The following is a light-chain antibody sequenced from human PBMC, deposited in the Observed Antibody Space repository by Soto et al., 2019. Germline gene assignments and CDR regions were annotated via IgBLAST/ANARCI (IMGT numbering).Light chain of an antibody. CDR1: QSVSSSY. CDR2: GAS. V-gene: IGKV3-20*01. J-gene: IGKJ1*01. Sequence: EIVLTQSPGTLSLSPGERATLSCRASQSVSSSYLAWYQQKPGQAPRLLIYGASSRATGIPDRFSGSGSGTGFTLTISRLEPEDFAVYFCQQYNIWPQTFGQGTKVEIK. CDR3: QQYNIWPQT.